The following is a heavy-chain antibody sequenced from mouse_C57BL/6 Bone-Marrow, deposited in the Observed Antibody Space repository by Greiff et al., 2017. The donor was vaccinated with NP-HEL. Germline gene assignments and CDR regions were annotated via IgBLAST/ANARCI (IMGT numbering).Heavy chain of an antibody. CDR3: ARDTTHAMDY. D-gene: IGHD1-1*01. CDR1: GFTFTDYY. CDR2: IRNKANGYTT. J-gene: IGHJ4*01. Sequence: EVMLVESGGGLVQPGGSLSLSCAASGFTFTDYYMSWVRQPPGQALEWLGFIRNKANGYTTEYSASVKGRFTISRDTSQSILYLQMNALRAEDSATYYCARDTTHAMDYWGQGTSVTVSS. V-gene: IGHV7-3*01.